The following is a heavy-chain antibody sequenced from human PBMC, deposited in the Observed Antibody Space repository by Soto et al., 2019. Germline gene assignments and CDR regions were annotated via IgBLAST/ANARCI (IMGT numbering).Heavy chain of an antibody. Sequence: EVQLLESGGGLVQPGGSLRLSCAASGFMFSSYVMNWVRQAPGKGLEWVSSITDNGGSTYYADSVKGRFTISRDNSKNTLNLKRTSRRPADPPEYSGARDICGLISCTNNSGGKETLVPSPQ. CDR2: ITDNGGST. V-gene: IGHV3-23*01. CDR1: GFMFSSYV. D-gene: IGHD5-12*01. CDR3: ARDICGLISCTNNS. J-gene: IGHJ5*01.